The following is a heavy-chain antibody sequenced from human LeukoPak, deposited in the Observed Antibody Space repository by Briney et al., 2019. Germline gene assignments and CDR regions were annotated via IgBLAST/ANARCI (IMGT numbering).Heavy chain of an antibody. CDR2: MNPNSGNT. Sequence: AASVKVSCKASGYTFTSYDINWVRQATGQGLEWMGWMNPNSGNTGYAQKFQGRVTMTRNTSISTAYMELSSLRSEDTAVCYCARVWGLSGSYYNYWGQGTLVTVSS. CDR3: ARVWGLSGSYYNY. J-gene: IGHJ4*02. D-gene: IGHD1-26*01. V-gene: IGHV1-8*01. CDR1: GYTFTSYD.